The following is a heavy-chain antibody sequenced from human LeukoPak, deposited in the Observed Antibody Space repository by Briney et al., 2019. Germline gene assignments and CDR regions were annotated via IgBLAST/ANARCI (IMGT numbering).Heavy chain of an antibody. Sequence: SETLSLTCTVSGGSISRYYWSWIWQPPGKGLEWIGHIYYSGSTNYSPSLKSRVTISVDTSKNQFSLKLSSVTAADTAVYYCARTLSSSRWESDYWGQGTLVTVSS. J-gene: IGHJ4*02. CDR2: IYYSGST. V-gene: IGHV4-59*01. CDR1: GGSISRYY. CDR3: ARTLSSSRWESDY. D-gene: IGHD2-2*01.